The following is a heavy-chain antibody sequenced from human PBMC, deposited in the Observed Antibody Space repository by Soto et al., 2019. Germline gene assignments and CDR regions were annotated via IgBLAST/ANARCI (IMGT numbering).Heavy chain of an antibody. D-gene: IGHD4-17*01. CDR2: IVVGSGNT. V-gene: IGHV1-58*01. CDR1: GFTFTSSA. J-gene: IGHJ6*02. Sequence: SVKVSCKASGFTFTSSAVQGVRQARGQRLEWIGWIVVGSGNTNYAQKFQERVTITRDMSTSTAYMELSSLRSEDTAVYYCAAGATTVTHYGMDVWGQGTTVTVSS. CDR3: AAGATTVTHYGMDV.